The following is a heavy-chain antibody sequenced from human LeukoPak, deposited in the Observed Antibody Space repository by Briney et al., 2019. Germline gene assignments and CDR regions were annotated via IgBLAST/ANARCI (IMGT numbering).Heavy chain of an antibody. V-gene: IGHV1-46*01. D-gene: IGHD3-10*01. J-gene: IGHJ6*03. CDR1: GYTFTIYY. CDR3: ARGPRITLVRGGQWYFYMDV. CDR2: INPSGGST. Sequence: ASVKVSFKASGYTFTIYYIHWVRQAPGQGREGMGVINPSGGSTNYAQKFQGRVTMTRDTSTSTVYMELSSLRSDDTAVYYCARGPRITLVRGGQWYFYMDVWGKGTTVTVSS.